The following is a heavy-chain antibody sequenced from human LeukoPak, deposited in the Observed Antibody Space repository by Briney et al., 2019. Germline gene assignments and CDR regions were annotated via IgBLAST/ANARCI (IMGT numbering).Heavy chain of an antibody. D-gene: IGHD3-10*01. CDR2: INSDGTST. CDR3: ARMEVRGVIRNLDY. CDR1: GFTFSSYW. Sequence: GGSLRLSCAASGFTFSSYWMHWVRQTPGKGLVWVSRINSDGTSTSYADSVKGRFTISRDNTKNTLYLQMNSLRAEDTAVYYCARMEVRGVIRNLDYWDQGTLVTVSS. J-gene: IGHJ4*02. V-gene: IGHV3-74*01.